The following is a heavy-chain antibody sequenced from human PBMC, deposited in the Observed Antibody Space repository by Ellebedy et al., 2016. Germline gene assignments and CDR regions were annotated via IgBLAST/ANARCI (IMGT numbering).Heavy chain of an antibody. D-gene: IGHD3-10*01. J-gene: IGHJ3*02. Sequence: SETLSLTCTVSGGSISSSSYYWGWIRQPPGKGLEWIGSIYYSGSTYYNPSLKSRVTISVDTSKNQFSLKLSSVTAADTAVYYCARDTPGRGGRSCAFDIWGQGTMVTVSS. V-gene: IGHV4-39*07. CDR2: IYYSGST. CDR1: GGSISSSSYY. CDR3: ARDTPGRGGRSCAFDI.